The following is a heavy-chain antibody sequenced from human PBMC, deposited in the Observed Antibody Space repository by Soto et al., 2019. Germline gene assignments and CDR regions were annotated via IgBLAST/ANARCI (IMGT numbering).Heavy chain of an antibody. CDR3: AKYREAYRNAFDI. CDR1: GFNFPHYA. J-gene: IGHJ3*02. Sequence: QVRLVQSEAEVKKPGASVKVSCKASGFNFPHYAIHWVRQAPGQRLEWMGWINGGNGDTGYSRNFRGRLSLTRDTSANTAYLDLSDLRSQDTAVYYCAKYREAYRNAFDIWGQGTMVTVSS. CDR2: INGGNGDT. D-gene: IGHD5-12*01. V-gene: IGHV1-3*01.